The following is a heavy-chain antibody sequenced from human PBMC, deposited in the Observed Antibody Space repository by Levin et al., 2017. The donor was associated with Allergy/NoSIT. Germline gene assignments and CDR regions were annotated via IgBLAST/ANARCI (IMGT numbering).Heavy chain of an antibody. Sequence: PGGSLRLSCAASGFSFSSYAMSWVRQAPGKGLEWVSAIRGGGDGTYYADSVKGRFTISRDNAKNTLYLQMNSLRAEDTAVYYCAKDGSGSYYNPSYFQNWGQGTLVTVSS. V-gene: IGHV3-23*01. CDR2: IRGGGDGT. CDR3: AKDGSGSYYNPSYFQN. D-gene: IGHD3-10*01. CDR1: GFSFSSYA. J-gene: IGHJ1*01.